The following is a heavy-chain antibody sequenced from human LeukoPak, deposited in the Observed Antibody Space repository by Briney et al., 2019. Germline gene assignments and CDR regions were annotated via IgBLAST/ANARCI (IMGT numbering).Heavy chain of an antibody. CDR2: IKQDGSEK. J-gene: IGHJ6*02. CDR3: ARIPQRQRTIFGVVIKSYYYGMDV. CDR1: GFTFSSYW. D-gene: IGHD3-3*01. Sequence: GGSLRLSCAASGFTFSSYWMSWVRQAPGKGLEWVANIKQDGSEKYYVDSVKGRFTISRDNAKNSLYLQMNSLRAEDTAVYYCARIPQRQRTIFGVVIKSYYYGMDVWGQGTTVTVSS. V-gene: IGHV3-7*01.